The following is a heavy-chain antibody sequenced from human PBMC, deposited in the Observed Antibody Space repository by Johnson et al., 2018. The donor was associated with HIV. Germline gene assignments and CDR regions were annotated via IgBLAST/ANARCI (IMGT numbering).Heavy chain of an antibody. CDR1: GFTVSSNY. CDR2: IYSGGST. J-gene: IGHJ3*02. D-gene: IGHD3-16*01. V-gene: IGHV3-66*01. CDR3: ARRDGFDYGNAFDI. Sequence: VQVVESGGGVVRPGGSLRLSCAASGFTVSSNYMSWVRQAPGKGLEWVSVIYSGGSTYDADSVKGRFTISRDNAKNSLYLQMNSLRAEDTALYYCARRDGFDYGNAFDIWGQGTMVTVSS.